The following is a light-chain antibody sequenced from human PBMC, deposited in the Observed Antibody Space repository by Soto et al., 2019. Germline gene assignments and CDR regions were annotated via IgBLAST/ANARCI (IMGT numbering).Light chain of an antibody. J-gene: IGKJ5*01. Sequence: DIVMTQTPLSLPVTPGEPASISCRSSQSLLDSDDGNTYLDWYLQKPGQSPQLMIYTVSYRASGVSERFSGSESGTEVTLKISRVEAEDDGVSYCMQRVEFPAISFRQGTRMEIK. CDR2: TVS. CDR3: MQRVEFPAIS. V-gene: IGKV2-40*01. CDR1: QSLLDSDDGNTY.